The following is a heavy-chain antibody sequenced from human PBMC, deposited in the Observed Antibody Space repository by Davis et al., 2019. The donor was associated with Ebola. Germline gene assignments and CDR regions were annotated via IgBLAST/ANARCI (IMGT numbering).Heavy chain of an antibody. D-gene: IGHD2-2*01. CDR2: IYYSGST. V-gene: IGHV4-59*12. CDR3: ARDRWHSSIWGYSYYGMDV. CDR1: GVSISSYY. J-gene: IGHJ6*02. Sequence: MPSETLSLTCTVSGVSISSYYWSWIRQPPGKGLEWIGYIYYSGSTNYNPSLKSRVTISVDTSKNQFSLKLSSVTAADTAVYYCARDRWHSSIWGYSYYGMDVWGQGTTVTVSS.